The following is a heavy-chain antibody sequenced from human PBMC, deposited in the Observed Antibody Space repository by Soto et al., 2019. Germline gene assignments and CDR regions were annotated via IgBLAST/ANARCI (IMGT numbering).Heavy chain of an antibody. CDR3: ANDLAHYYYYGMDV. CDR1: GGTFSSYA. V-gene: IGHV1-69*06. D-gene: IGHD3-3*01. Sequence: SVKVSCKASGGTFSSYAISWVRQAPGQGLEWMGGIIPIFGTANYAQKFQGRVTITADKSSSTAYMELSSLRSEDTAVYYCANDLAHYYYYGMDVWGQGTTVTVSS. J-gene: IGHJ6*02. CDR2: IIPIFGTA.